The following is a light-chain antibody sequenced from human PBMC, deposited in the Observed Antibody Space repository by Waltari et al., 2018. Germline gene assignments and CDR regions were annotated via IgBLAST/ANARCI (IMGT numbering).Light chain of an antibody. Sequence: DIVMTQSPDSLAVSMGERATVNCKSSQSVLYRSDNKNYLAWYQQKPGQPPKLLIYGASIRESGVPDRISGSWSGTDFTLTITSLQAEDVAVYYCQQYYSTPLTFGGGTKVEIK. CDR1: QSVLYRSDNKNY. CDR3: QQYYSTPLT. J-gene: IGKJ4*01. CDR2: GAS. V-gene: IGKV4-1*01.